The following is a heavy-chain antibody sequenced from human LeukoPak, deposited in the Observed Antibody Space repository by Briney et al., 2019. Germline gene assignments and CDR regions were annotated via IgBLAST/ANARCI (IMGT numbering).Heavy chain of an antibody. V-gene: IGHV4-39*01. D-gene: IGHD6-19*01. Sequence: PSETLSLPCTLSGVSISSSRYYWGWIRQTPGKGLEWIGCNYSGSTHYNPSLKSRVTISVDRSKNQFSLKVSSVTAADTAVYYCARNASDIAVPGASIFDYWGRGTLVTVSS. J-gene: IGHJ4*02. CDR1: GVSISSSRYY. CDR2: NYSGST. CDR3: ARNASDIAVPGASIFDY.